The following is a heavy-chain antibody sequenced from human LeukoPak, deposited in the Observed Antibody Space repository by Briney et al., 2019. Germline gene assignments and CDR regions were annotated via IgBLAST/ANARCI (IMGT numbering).Heavy chain of an antibody. J-gene: IGHJ5*02. V-gene: IGHV4-4*09. D-gene: IGHD1-1*01. CDR3: ARHGDAGLATGSNWFDP. CDR1: GGSLNNYY. CDR2: IHTSGSD. Sequence: PSETLSLTCNVSGGSLNNYYWSWFRQPPGKGLEWIGYIHTSGSDNYEPALKRRVSMSIDTSTNSFSLRVLSVTAADTALYFCARHGDAGLATGSNWFDPWGQGILVTVSS.